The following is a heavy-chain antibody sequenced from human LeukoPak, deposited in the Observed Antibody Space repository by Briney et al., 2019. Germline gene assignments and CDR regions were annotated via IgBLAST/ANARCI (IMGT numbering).Heavy chain of an antibody. CDR2: IYYTGGST. V-gene: IGHV4-59*01. Sequence: PSETLSLTCTVSGGSINSYYWSWIRQVPGKGLEWIGYIYYTGGSTNYNPSLKSRVTISVDTPKNQFSLQLTSVTPADTAVYYCARGSILDYWGQGTLVTVSP. J-gene: IGHJ4*02. CDR1: GGSINSYY. CDR3: ARGSILDY.